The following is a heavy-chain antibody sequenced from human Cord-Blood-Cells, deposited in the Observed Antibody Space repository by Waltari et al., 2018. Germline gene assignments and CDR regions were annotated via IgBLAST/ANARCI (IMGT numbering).Heavy chain of an antibody. V-gene: IGHV1-69*01. CDR2: IIPIFGTA. J-gene: IGHJ4*02. D-gene: IGHD1-20*01. Sequence: QVQLVPSGAEVRKPVSSVTVACKAPGGNVSSYAVSWVRQAPGQGLEWMGGIIPIFGTANYAQKFQGRVTITADESTSTAYMELSSLRSEDTAVYYCANLINWNYFDYWGQGTLVTVSS. CDR1: GGNVSSYA. CDR3: ANLINWNYFDY.